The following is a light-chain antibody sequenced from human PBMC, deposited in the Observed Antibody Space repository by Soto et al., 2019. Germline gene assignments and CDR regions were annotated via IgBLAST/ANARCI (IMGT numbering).Light chain of an antibody. CDR3: GTWDSSLSAL. Sequence: QSALTQPPSVSAAPGQKVTISCSGRSSNIGNNYVSWYQQLPGTAPKLLIYDNNKRPSGIPDRFSGSKSGTSATLGITGLQTGDEADYYCGTWDSSLSALFGGGTQLTVL. CDR1: SSNIGNNY. J-gene: IGLJ7*01. CDR2: DNN. V-gene: IGLV1-51*01.